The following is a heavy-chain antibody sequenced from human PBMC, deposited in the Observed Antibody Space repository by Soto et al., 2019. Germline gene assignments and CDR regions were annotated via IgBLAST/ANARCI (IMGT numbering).Heavy chain of an antibody. V-gene: IGHV3-9*01. CDR2: ISWNSGSI. CDR1: GFTFDDYA. CDR3: ATDWGYDFWSGPSGPAY. Sequence: EVQLVESGGGLVQPGRSLRLSCAASGFTFDDYAMHWVRQAPGKGLEWVSGISWNSGSIGYADSVKGRFTISRDNAKNSLYLQMNSLRAEDTALYYCATDWGYDFWSGPSGPAYWGQGTLVTVSS. D-gene: IGHD3-3*01. J-gene: IGHJ4*02.